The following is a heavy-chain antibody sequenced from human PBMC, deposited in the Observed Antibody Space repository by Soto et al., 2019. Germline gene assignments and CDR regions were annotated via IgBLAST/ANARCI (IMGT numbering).Heavy chain of an antibody. D-gene: IGHD2-15*01. V-gene: IGHV4-39*01. CDR3: GRVVEGATRHTDFDS. CDR1: GVSIHNSHSF. CDR2: VYYSGGA. J-gene: IGHJ5*01. Sequence: SETLSLTCAVSGVSIHNSHSFWGWVRQPPGKGLEFIGSVYYSGGANYNPSLKSRVTVSIDTSNNQFSLRVNSVTAADTAVYYCGRVVEGATRHTDFDSWGQGILVTVSS.